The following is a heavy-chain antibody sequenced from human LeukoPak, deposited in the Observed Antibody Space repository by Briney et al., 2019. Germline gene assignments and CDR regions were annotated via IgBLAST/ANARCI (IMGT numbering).Heavy chain of an antibody. V-gene: IGHV4-59*01. CDR1: GGSIRSYY. D-gene: IGHD2-2*01. J-gene: IGHJ4*02. CDR2: IYYSGST. Sequence: SVTLSLACTVSGGSIRSYYWNWIRQSPGKTLEWIGYIYYSGSTNYNPSLKSRVTISVDTSKSQFSLKLSSVTAADTAVYYCARDEGGQLNYFDYWGQGTLVTVSS. CDR3: ARDEGGQLNYFDY.